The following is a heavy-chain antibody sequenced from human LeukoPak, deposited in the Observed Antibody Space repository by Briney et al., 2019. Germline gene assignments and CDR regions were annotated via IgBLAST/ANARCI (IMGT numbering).Heavy chain of an antibody. CDR1: GFTFSSYG. V-gene: IGHV3-23*01. Sequence: GGSLRLSCAASGFTFSSYGMSWVRQAPGKGLEWVSAISGSGGSTYYADSVKGRFTISRDNSKNTLYLQMSSLRSEDTAVYYCATEGIRYFDWLCYWGQGTLVTVSS. CDR2: ISGSGGST. D-gene: IGHD3-9*01. CDR3: ATEGIRYFDWLCY. J-gene: IGHJ4*02.